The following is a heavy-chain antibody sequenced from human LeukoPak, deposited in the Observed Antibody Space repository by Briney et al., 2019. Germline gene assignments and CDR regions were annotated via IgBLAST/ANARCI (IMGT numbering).Heavy chain of an antibody. J-gene: IGHJ4*02. D-gene: IGHD6-6*01. Sequence: PGGSLRLSCAASGFTFSDYYMSWIRQAPGKGLGWVSYISSSGSTIYYADSVKGRFTISRDNAKNSLYLQMNSLRAEDTAVCYCARDPSSSSFFDYWGQGTLVTVSS. CDR3: ARDPSSSSFFDY. CDR1: GFTFSDYY. V-gene: IGHV3-11*01. CDR2: ISSSGSTI.